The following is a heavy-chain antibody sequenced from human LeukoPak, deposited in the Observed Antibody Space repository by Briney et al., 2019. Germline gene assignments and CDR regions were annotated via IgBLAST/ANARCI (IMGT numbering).Heavy chain of an antibody. D-gene: IGHD3-16*01. CDR2: ISHTGGDT. Sequence: GGSLRLSCAASGFTFNNYVMSWVRQAPGKGLEWVSGISHTGGDTNYADTVLGRFTVSRDNSKNTLYQQMNSLRAEDTAIYYCASTRVCGGILLRPDCLYFEDWGQGALVTVSS. V-gene: IGHV3-23*01. CDR3: ASTRVCGGILLRPDCLYFED. J-gene: IGHJ4*02. CDR1: GFTFNNYV.